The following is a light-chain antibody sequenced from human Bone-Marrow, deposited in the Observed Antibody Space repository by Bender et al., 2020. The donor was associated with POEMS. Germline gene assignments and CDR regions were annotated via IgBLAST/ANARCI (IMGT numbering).Light chain of an antibody. J-gene: IGLJ3*02. CDR1: SSNTGSGYD. Sequence: QSVLTQPHSVSGAPGPRVTISCTGSSSNTGSGYDINWYQHLPGTAPKLLIYGYNNRPSGVPDRFSGSKSGTSASLAITGLQAEDVGDDDCQSYDNSLGGLVFGGGTKLTVL. CDR3: QSYDNSLGGLV. V-gene: IGLV1-40*01. CDR2: GYN.